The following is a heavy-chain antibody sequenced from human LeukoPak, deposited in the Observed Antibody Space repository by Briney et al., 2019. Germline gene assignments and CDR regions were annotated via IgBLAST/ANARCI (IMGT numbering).Heavy chain of an antibody. J-gene: IGHJ4*02. CDR1: GYTFTSYY. Sequence: ASVKVSCKASGYTFTSYYMHWVRQAPGQGLEWMGIINPSGGSTSYAQKFQGRVTMTRDTSTSTVYMELSSLRSEDTAVYYCAREGRISSGWYTGSKYFDYWGQGTLVTVSS. D-gene: IGHD6-19*01. CDR2: INPSGGST. V-gene: IGHV1-46*01. CDR3: AREGRISSGWYTGSKYFDY.